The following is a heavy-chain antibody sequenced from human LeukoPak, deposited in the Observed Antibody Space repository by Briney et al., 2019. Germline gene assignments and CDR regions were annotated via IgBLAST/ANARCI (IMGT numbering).Heavy chain of an antibody. CDR2: IYCSEST. V-gene: IGHV4-39*01. Sequence: PSETLSLTCTVSGVSISSSSYYWGWIRQPPGKGLEWIGSIYCSESTYYNSSLKSRVTISVDTSKNQVSLKLNSVTAADSAMYYCAKSGGYGLIDYWGQGTLVTVSS. J-gene: IGHJ4*01. CDR3: AKSGGYGLIDY. CDR1: GVSISSSSYY. D-gene: IGHD1-26*01.